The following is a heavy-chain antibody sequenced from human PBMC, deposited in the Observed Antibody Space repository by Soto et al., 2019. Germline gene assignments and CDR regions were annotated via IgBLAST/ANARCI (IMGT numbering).Heavy chain of an antibody. J-gene: IGHJ4*02. Sequence: ASVKVSCKASGGTFSHSTVAWVRQAPGHRPEWMGMIIPMFGSTNSAQKFRDRVTFSADTYTNTAYMELSSLRSEDTAVYYCATPSGLLGQYSELPDNWGQGTLVTVSS. CDR1: GGTFSHST. CDR3: ATPSGLLGQYSELPDN. D-gene: IGHD1-26*01. CDR2: IIPMFGST. V-gene: IGHV1-69*08.